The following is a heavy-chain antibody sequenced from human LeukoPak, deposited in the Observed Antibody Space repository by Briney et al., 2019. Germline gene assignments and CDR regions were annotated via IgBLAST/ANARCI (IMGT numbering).Heavy chain of an antibody. CDR3: ARGPYCSSTSCYPDY. J-gene: IGHJ4*02. D-gene: IGHD2-2*01. Sequence: PSETLSLTCAVYGGSFSGYYWSWIRQPPGKGLEWIGEINHSGSTNYNPSLKSRVTISVDTSKNQFSLKLSSVTAADTAVYYCARGPYCSSTSCYPDYWGQGTLVTVSS. CDR1: GGSFSGYY. CDR2: INHSGST. V-gene: IGHV4-34*01.